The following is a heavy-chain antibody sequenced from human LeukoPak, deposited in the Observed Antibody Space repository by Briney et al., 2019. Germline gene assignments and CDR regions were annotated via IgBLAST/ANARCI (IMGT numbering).Heavy chain of an antibody. Sequence: PGGSLRLSCAASGFTVSSNYMSWVRQAPGKGLEWVSVIYSGGSTYYADSVKGRFTISRDNSKNTLYLQMNSLRAEDTAVYYCARDWAVGATDFDYWGQGTLVTVSS. CDR2: IYSGGST. CDR1: GFTVSSNY. CDR3: ARDWAVGATDFDY. V-gene: IGHV3-66*01. J-gene: IGHJ4*02. D-gene: IGHD1-26*01.